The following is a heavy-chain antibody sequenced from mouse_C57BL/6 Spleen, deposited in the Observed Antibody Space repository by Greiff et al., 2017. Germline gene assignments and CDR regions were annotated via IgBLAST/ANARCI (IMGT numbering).Heavy chain of an antibody. J-gene: IGHJ1*03. V-gene: IGHV1-82*01. D-gene: IGHD1-1*01. CDR3: ARHGSSLDWYFDV. CDR2: IYPGDGDT. Sequence: QVQLKESGPELVKPGASVKISCKASGYAFSSSWMNWVKQRPGKGLEWIGRIYPGDGDTNYNGKFKGKATLTADKSSSTAYMQLSSLTSEDSAVYFCARHGSSLDWYFDVWGTGTTVTVSS. CDR1: GYAFSSSW.